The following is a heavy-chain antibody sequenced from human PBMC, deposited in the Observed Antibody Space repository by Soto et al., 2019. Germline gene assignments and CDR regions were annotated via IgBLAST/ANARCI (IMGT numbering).Heavy chain of an antibody. CDR2: ISSDGSNT. Sequence: QVQLVESGGGVVQPGRSLRLACTGSGFNFNNYAMYWFRQAPGKGLEWVAGISSDGSNTYYADSVKGRCTISRDKSQNTLFLQVNSLRAEDTAVYYCARDSLEWFLSTYGYWGQGTLVTVSS. V-gene: IGHV3-30-3*01. CDR1: GFNFNNYA. D-gene: IGHD3-3*01. J-gene: IGHJ4*02. CDR3: ARDSLEWFLSTYGY.